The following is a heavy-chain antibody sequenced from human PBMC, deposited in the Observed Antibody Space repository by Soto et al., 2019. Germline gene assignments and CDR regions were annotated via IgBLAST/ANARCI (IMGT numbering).Heavy chain of an antibody. Sequence: SETLSLTCAVYGGPFSGYYWSWIRQPPGKGLEWIGEINHSGSTNYNPSLKSRVTISVDTSKNQFSLKLSSVTAADTAVYYCARGTTHSSTAAVSPFDIWGQGTMVTVSS. V-gene: IGHV4-34*01. D-gene: IGHD6-6*01. CDR2: INHSGST. CDR3: ARGTTHSSTAAVSPFDI. CDR1: GGPFSGYY. J-gene: IGHJ3*02.